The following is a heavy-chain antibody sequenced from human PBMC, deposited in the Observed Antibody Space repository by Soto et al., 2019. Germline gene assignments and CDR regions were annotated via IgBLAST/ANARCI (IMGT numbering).Heavy chain of an antibody. CDR3: ARGGAGSGSIRPFDH. V-gene: IGHV4-61*01. CDR1: GCSLKSGSYS. J-gene: IGHJ4*02. CDR2: VYHTGRT. Sequence: ETLSITCTVSGCSLKSGSYSWSWIQQPPGKGLEWIGYVYHTGRTSYNPSLKSRVSISVDTSKNQFSLKLSSVTAADTAMYYCARGGAGSGSIRPFDHWGQGTLVTV. D-gene: IGHD6-19*01.